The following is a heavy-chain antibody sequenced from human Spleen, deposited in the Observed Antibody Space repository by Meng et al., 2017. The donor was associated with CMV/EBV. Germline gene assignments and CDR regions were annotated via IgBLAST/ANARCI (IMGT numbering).Heavy chain of an antibody. Sequence: GGSLRLSCTVSGGSISSSSYYWGWIRQPPGKGLEWIGEIIPILSIANYAQKFQGRVTITADKSTSTVYMELSSLRSEDTAVHYCATSPGPGSSGWPDYWGQGTLVTVSS. V-gene: IGHV1-69*02. CDR3: ATSPGPGSSGWPDY. CDR1: GGSISSSS. D-gene: IGHD6-19*01. J-gene: IGHJ4*02. CDR2: IIPILSIA.